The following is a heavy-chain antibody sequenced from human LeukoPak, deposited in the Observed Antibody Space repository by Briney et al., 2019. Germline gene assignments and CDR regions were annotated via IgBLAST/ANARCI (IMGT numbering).Heavy chain of an antibody. CDR1: GYTFTYYF. CDR2: INPNSGGT. Sequence: SVRVSCQTSGYTFTYYFVHWVRQAPGQGLEWMGWINPNSGGTEYAQKFLGRVTMTRDTSISTAYMELSRLRSDDTAVYFCAREYYYDSSGYSVDYYYYGMDVWGQGTTVTVSS. D-gene: IGHD3-22*01. CDR3: AREYYYDSSGYSVDYYYYGMDV. J-gene: IGHJ6*02. V-gene: IGHV1-2*02.